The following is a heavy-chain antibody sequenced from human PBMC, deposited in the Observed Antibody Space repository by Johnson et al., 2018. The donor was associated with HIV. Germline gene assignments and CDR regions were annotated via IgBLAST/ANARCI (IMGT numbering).Heavy chain of an antibody. CDR1: GFTVSSNY. Sequence: VESGGGLVQPGGSLRRSCAASGFTVSSNYMNWVRQAPGKGLEWVAVVWSDGNNRYYAASLKGRFTISRDNPKNTLYLQMNSLRDEDTAVYYCAKDVGNYWPDSFDIWGQGTMVTVSS. CDR3: AKDVGNYWPDSFDI. V-gene: IGHV3-30*02. CDR2: VWSDGNNR. J-gene: IGHJ3*02. D-gene: IGHD3-22*01.